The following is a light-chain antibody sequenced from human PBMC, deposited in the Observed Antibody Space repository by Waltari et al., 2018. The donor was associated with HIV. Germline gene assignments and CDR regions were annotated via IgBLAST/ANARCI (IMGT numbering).Light chain of an antibody. J-gene: IGLJ3*02. CDR1: SPNIGSHF. CDR3: AAWDDTLSGRV. V-gene: IGLV1-47*01. Sequence: QSVLTHPPSASATPAQRVTISWSGSSPNIGSHFVYLYQQLPGGTPKLCLYRDNHRPSGTPDRFSASKSGTSASLAISGLRSEDEGHYYCAAWDDTLSGRVFGGGTKVTVL. CDR2: RDN.